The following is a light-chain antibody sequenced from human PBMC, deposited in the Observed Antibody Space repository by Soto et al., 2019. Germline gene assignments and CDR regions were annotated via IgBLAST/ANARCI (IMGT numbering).Light chain of an antibody. CDR3: QNYNNAPLT. V-gene: IGKV1-27*01. CDR1: QGITNS. Sequence: DIQMTQSPSSLSASVGDRVTITCRASQGITNSLAWYQQKPGKVPKLLIYAASTLQLGVPSRFTGSGSGTDFTLTISSLQPEDVASYYCQNYNNAPLTFGPGTKVDI. J-gene: IGKJ3*01. CDR2: AAS.